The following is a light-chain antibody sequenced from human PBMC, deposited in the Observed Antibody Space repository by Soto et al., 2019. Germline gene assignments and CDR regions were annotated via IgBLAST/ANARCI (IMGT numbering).Light chain of an antibody. CDR1: QSVNNNF. Sequence: LVWTQSPGTLSLSPGERATLSCGASQSVNNNFLAWYQQKPGQAPRLLIYGASSRATGVTDRFSGSGSGTDFTLTISRLEPGDFAVYYCQQYGTPLFTFGPGTKLDIK. J-gene: IGKJ3*01. V-gene: IGKV3-20*01. CDR2: GAS. CDR3: QQYGTPLFT.